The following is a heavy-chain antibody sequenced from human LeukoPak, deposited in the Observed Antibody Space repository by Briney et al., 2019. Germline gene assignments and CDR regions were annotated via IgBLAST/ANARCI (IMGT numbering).Heavy chain of an antibody. CDR2: IYPGDSDT. CDR1: GYIFTNSW. CDR3: ARLSSDLGY. D-gene: IGHD3-10*01. Sequence: GESLKISCKGSGYIFTNSWIAWVRQMPEKGLEWMGIIYPGDSDTRYSPSFQGQVTISADKSISTAYLQWSSLKASDTAMYYCARLSSDLGYWGQGILVTVSS. V-gene: IGHV5-51*01. J-gene: IGHJ4*02.